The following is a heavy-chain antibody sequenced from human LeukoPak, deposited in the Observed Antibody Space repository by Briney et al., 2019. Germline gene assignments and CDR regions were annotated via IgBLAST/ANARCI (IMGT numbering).Heavy chain of an antibody. CDR2: ISAYNGNT. V-gene: IGHV1-18*01. CDR1: GYTFTSYS. D-gene: IGHD3-9*01. J-gene: IGHJ4*02. Sequence: ASVKVSCKASGYTFTSYSISWVRQAPGQGLEWMGWISAYNGNTNYAHKLQGRFTMTTNTSTSTGYMELRSLRSDDTAVYYCARGGALRSFVWLSQELLLFDYWGQGTLVTVSS. CDR3: ARGGALRSFVWLSQELLLFDY.